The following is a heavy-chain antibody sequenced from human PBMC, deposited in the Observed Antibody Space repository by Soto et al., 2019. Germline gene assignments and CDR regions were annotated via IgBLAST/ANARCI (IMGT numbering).Heavy chain of an antibody. CDR2: SAPAAGEI. CDR3: ATGDYYHSSGHYFRGLSTFDY. V-gene: IGHV1-24*01. J-gene: IGHJ4*02. D-gene: IGHD3-22*01. CDR1: GYTLSELS. Sequence: ASVKVSCKVSGYTLSELSMHWVRQSPGKGLQWMGGSAPAAGEIIYAQKFQGRVTMTEDPSTGTAYMELSILRSEDTAVYYCATGDYYHSSGHYFRGLSTFDYWAQGIMVTVAS.